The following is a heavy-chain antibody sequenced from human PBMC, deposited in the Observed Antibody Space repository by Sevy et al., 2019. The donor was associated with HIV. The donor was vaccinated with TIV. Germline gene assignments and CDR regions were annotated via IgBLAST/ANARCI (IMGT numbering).Heavy chain of an antibody. D-gene: IGHD2-8*01. CDR1: GFTFSKYS. CDR2: LSFGCGEI. V-gene: IGHV3-23*01. CDR3: AREGCTKPHDY. J-gene: IGHJ4*02. Sequence: GGYLRLSCAASGFTFSKYSMSWVRQPPGKGLERVSTLSFGCGEINYADSVKGRFTISRVNSKSSVYLQMNNLGPDDTAVHYCAREGCTKPHDYWGQGTLVHVSS.